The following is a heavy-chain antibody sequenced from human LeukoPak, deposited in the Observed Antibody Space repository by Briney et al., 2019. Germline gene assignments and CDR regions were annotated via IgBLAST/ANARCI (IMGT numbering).Heavy chain of an antibody. V-gene: IGHV3-23*01. CDR2: ISGGGSST. CDR3: ARPFSGSYGY. Sequence: GGSLRLSCAASGFTFSIYAMSWVRQAPGKGLEWVSGISGGGSSTYYADSVKGRFTISRDNSKNTVYLQMNSLRDEDTAVYYCARPFSGSYGYWGQGTLVTVSS. J-gene: IGHJ4*02. CDR1: GFTFSIYA. D-gene: IGHD1-26*01.